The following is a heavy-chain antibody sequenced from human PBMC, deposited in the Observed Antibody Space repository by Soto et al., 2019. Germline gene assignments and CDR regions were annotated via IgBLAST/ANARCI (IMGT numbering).Heavy chain of an antibody. CDR1: GYTFTSYG. CDR2: ISAYNGNT. J-gene: IGHJ6*02. V-gene: IGHV1-18*01. D-gene: IGHD6-13*01. Sequence: ASVKVSCKASGYTFTSYGISWVRQAPGQGLEWMGWISAYNGNTNYAQKLQGRVTMTTDTSTSTAYMELRSLRSDDTAVYYCARDGSSSWHTKSEGRAVRFSYYGTDVWGPGTTVTVSS. CDR3: ARDGSSSWHTKSEGRAVRFSYYGTDV.